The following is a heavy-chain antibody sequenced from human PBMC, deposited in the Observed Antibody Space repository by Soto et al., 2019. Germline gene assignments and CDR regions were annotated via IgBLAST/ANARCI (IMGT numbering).Heavy chain of an antibody. CDR2: IYYSGST. V-gene: IGHV4-31*03. CDR1: GGSISSGGYY. J-gene: IGHJ4*02. D-gene: IGHD1-26*01. Sequence: SETLSLTCTVSGGSISSGGYYWSWIRQHPGKGLEWIGYIYYSGSTYYNPSLKSRVTISVDTSKNQFSLKLSSVTAADTAVYYCARDNRSGNDYWGQGTLVTVSS. CDR3: ARDNRSGNDY.